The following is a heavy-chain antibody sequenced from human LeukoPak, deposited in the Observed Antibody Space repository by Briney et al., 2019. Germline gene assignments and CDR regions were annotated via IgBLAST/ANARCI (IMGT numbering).Heavy chain of an antibody. CDR1: GGSVTSGGFY. J-gene: IGHJ5*02. CDR3: ARHSGSGSLSRPFDP. Sequence: SETLSLTCSVSGGSVTSGGFYWGWLRQPPGKGPEWIATIYYYNPALQSRVTISIDTSKNQFSLRLTSVTATDTAVYHCARHSGSGSLSRPFDPWGQGTLVTVSS. CDR2: IY. V-gene: IGHV4-39*01. D-gene: IGHD3-10*01.